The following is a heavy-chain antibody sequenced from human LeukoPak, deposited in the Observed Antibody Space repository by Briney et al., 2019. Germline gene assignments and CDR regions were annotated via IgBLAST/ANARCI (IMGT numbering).Heavy chain of an antibody. CDR1: GDSVSNTSAA. J-gene: IGHJ5*02. CDR3: ARIVILVTAMENWFDP. Sequence: SQTLSLTCAISGDSVSNTSAAWNWIRQSPSRGLEWLGRTYYRSKWYNDYAISVKSRITINPDTSKNQFSLQLNSVTPEDTAVYYRARIVILVTAMENWFDPWGQGTLVTVSS. CDR2: TYYRSKWYN. D-gene: IGHD2-2*01. V-gene: IGHV6-1*01.